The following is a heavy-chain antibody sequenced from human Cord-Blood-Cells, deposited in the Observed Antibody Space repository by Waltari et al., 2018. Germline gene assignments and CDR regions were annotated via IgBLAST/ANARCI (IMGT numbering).Heavy chain of an antibody. Sequence: QLQLQESGPGLVKPSETLSLTCTVSGSSISSSSYYWGWIRQPPGKGLEWIGSIYYSGSTYYNPSLKSRVTISVDTSKNQFSLKLSSVTAADTAVYYCARHVLWYGSGSYYFDYWGQGTLVTVSS. CDR2: IYYSGST. D-gene: IGHD3-10*01. J-gene: IGHJ4*02. CDR1: GSSISSSSYY. CDR3: ARHVLWYGSGSYYFDY. V-gene: IGHV4-39*01.